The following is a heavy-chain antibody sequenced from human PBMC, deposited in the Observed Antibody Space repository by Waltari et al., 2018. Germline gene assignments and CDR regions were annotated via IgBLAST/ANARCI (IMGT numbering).Heavy chain of an antibody. Sequence: QVQLQQWGAGLLKPSETLSLTCAVYGGSFSGYYWSWIRQPPGKGLEWIGEINHSGSTNYNPSLKSRVTISVDTSKNHFSLKLSSVTAADTAVYYCARVSRLHAPRNWFDPWGQGTLVTVSS. CDR2: INHSGST. D-gene: IGHD2-2*01. CDR3: ARVSRLHAPRNWFDP. V-gene: IGHV4-34*01. CDR1: GGSFSGYY. J-gene: IGHJ5*02.